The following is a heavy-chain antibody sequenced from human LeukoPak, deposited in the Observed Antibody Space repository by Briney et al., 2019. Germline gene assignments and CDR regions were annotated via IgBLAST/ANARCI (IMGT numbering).Heavy chain of an antibody. V-gene: IGHV3-30-3*01. CDR1: GFTFSSYA. CDR2: ISYDGSNK. D-gene: IGHD5-24*01. CDR3: ARGSARWLQFMGAY. J-gene: IGHJ4*02. Sequence: GGSLRLSCAASGFTFSSYAMHWVRQAPGKGLEWVAVISYDGSNKYCADSVKGRFTISRDNSKNTLYLQMNSLRAEDTAVYYCARGSARWLQFMGAYWGQGTLVTVSS.